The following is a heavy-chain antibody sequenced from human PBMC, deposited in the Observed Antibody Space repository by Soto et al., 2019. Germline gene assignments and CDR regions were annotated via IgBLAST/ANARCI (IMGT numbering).Heavy chain of an antibody. Sequence: SETLSLTCTVSGGSISSSSYYWGWIRQPPGRGLEWIGSIYYSGSTYYNPSLKSRVTISVDTSKNQFSLKLSSVTAADTAVYYCATLIAVAGRVKNYMDVWGKGTTVTVSS. V-gene: IGHV4-39*01. CDR2: IYYSGST. CDR3: ATLIAVAGRVKNYMDV. D-gene: IGHD6-19*01. J-gene: IGHJ6*03. CDR1: GGSISSSSYY.